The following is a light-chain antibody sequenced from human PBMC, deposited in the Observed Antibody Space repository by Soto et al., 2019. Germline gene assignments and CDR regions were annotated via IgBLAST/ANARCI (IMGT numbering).Light chain of an antibody. V-gene: IGKV1-39*01. CDR3: QHSYSTPFT. CDR1: QSISNY. Sequence: DIQMTQSPSSLSASVGDSVTITCRASQSISNYLNWYQQKPGKAPKILVYAASSLQSGVPSRFSGSGSGTDFTLTISSLQPEDFATYYCQHSYSTPFTFGPGTKVVIK. J-gene: IGKJ3*01. CDR2: AAS.